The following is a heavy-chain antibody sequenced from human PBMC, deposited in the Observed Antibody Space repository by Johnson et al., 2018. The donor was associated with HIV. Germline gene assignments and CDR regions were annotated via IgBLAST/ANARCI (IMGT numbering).Heavy chain of an antibody. J-gene: IGHJ3*02. Sequence: VQLVESGGGLVQPGRSLRLSCAASGFTFDDYAMHWVRQAPGKGLEWVSGISWNSGSIGYADSVKGRFTISRDNAKNSLYLQMNSLRAEETALYYCAREVDAFDMWGQGTLVTVSS. CDR2: ISWNSGSI. V-gene: IGHV3-9*01. CDR1: GFTFDDYA. CDR3: AREVDAFDM.